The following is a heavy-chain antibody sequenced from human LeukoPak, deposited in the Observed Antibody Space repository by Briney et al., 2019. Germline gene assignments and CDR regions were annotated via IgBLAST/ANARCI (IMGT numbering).Heavy chain of an antibody. CDR3: ARDDSSGYYNY. D-gene: IGHD3-22*01. J-gene: IGHJ4*02. CDR1: GFTFSSYG. Sequence: GRSLRLSCAASGFTFSSYGMHWVRQAPGKGLEWMAVISYDGTNKYYADSVKGRFTISRDNSKNTLYLQMNSLRAEDTAVYYCARDDSSGYYNYWGQGTLVTVSS. CDR2: ISYDGTNK. V-gene: IGHV3-30*03.